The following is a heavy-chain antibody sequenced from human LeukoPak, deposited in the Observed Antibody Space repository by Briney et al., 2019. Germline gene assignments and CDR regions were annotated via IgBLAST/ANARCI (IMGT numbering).Heavy chain of an antibody. CDR3: ARVTLCSGGSCSSFGYYYYGMDV. Sequence: GRSLRLSCAASGFTFSSYSMNWVRQAPGKGLEWVSSISSSSSYIYYADSVKGRFTISRDNAKNSLFLQMNSLRAEDTAVYYCARVTLCSGGSCSSFGYYYYGMDVWAQGTTVTVSS. CDR2: ISSSSSYI. V-gene: IGHV3-21*01. CDR1: GFTFSSYS. J-gene: IGHJ6*02. D-gene: IGHD2-15*01.